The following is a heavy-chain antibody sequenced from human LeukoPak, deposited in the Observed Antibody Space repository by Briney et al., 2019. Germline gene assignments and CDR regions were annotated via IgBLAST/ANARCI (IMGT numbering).Heavy chain of an antibody. Sequence: GGSLRLSCAASGFTFSSYAMSWVRQAPGKGLEWDSAISGSGGSTYYADSVKGRFTISRDNYKNTPYLQMNSLRAEDTAVYYCAKERYSSSWYVYFDYWGQGTLVTVSS. CDR3: AKERYSSSWYVYFDY. V-gene: IGHV3-23*01. D-gene: IGHD6-13*01. CDR2: ISGSGGST. CDR1: GFTFSSYA. J-gene: IGHJ4*02.